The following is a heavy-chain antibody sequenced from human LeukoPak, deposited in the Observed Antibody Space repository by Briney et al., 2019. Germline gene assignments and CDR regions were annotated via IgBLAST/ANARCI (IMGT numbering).Heavy chain of an antibody. CDR3: ARHPHTVTTDCYYYGMDV. Sequence: GESLKISCKGSGYSFTSYWIGWVRQMPGKGLEWMGIIYPGDSGTRYSPSFQGQVTISADKSISTAYLQWSSLKASDTAMYYCARHPHTVTTDCYYYGMDVWGQGTTVTVSS. CDR1: GYSFTSYW. J-gene: IGHJ6*02. CDR2: IYPGDSGT. V-gene: IGHV5-51*01. D-gene: IGHD4-17*01.